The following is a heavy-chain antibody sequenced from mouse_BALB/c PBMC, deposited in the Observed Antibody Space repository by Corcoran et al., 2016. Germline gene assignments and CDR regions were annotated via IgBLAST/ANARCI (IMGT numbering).Heavy chain of an antibody. D-gene: IGHD1-1*01. V-gene: IGHV9-1*02. CDR1: GYTFTNYG. CDR2: INTNTGEP. J-gene: IGHJ3*01. CDR3: ARDYGSSYGWFAY. Sequence: QIQLVQSGPELTKPGETVKISCKASGYTFTNYGMNWVKQAPGKGLKWMGWINTNTGEPTYADDFKGRFAFSLEISATTAYLQINNLKNEDMATYFCARDYGSSYGWFAYWGQGTLVTVSA.